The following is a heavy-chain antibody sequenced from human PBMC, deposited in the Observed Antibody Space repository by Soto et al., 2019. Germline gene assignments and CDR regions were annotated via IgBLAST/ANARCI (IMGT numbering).Heavy chain of an antibody. CDR3: AKEVSTNYGMAV. CDR2: ISYDGSNK. V-gene: IGHV3-30*18. J-gene: IGHJ6*02. D-gene: IGHD2-2*01. Sequence: QVQLVESGGGVVQPGRSLRLSCAASGFTFSSYGMHWVRQAPGKGLEWVAVISYDGSNKYYADSVKGRFTISRDNSKNPLYLQMNSLRAEDTAVYYCAKEVSTNYGMAVWGQGTTVTVSS. CDR1: GFTFSSYG.